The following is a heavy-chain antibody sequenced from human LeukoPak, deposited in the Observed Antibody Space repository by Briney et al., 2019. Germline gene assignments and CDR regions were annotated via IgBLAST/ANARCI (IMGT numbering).Heavy chain of an antibody. J-gene: IGHJ4*02. D-gene: IGHD3-3*01. CDR3: ARTGTFGYYQTDY. V-gene: IGHV3-48*02. Sequence: PGGSLRLSCAASGFTFSSYGMNWVRQAPGKGLEWLSYISTGGRPIYNADSAKGRFTISRDNAKNSLYLQLNSLRDDDTAVYYCARTGTFGYYQTDYWGQGTLVTVSS. CDR2: ISTGGRPI. CDR1: GFTFSSYG.